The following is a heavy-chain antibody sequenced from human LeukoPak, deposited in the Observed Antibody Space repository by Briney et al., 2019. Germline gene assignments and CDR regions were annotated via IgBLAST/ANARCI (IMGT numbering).Heavy chain of an antibody. CDR1: GFTFSPYR. D-gene: IGHD5-12*01. CDR3: AREVASAAFDY. J-gene: IGHJ4*02. Sequence: GGSLRLSSASSGFTFSPYRMHGVRQAPGKGLVWVSLVKSDGSAMYADSVKGRFTISRDNAKNTLYLQMNSLRAEDTAVYFCAREVASAAFDYWGQGTPVTVSS. CDR2: VKSDGSA. V-gene: IGHV3-74*03.